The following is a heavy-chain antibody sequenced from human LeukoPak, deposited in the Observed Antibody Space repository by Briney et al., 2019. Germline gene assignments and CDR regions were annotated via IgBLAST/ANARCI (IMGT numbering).Heavy chain of an antibody. J-gene: IGHJ2*01. V-gene: IGHV4-31*03. CDR1: GGSISSGGYY. CDR3: ARQGRVYYYDSSGYYSPRTYFDL. CDR2: IYYSGST. D-gene: IGHD3-22*01. Sequence: SETLSLTCTVSGGSISSGGYYWSWIRQHPGKGLEWIGYIYYSGSTYYNPSLKSRVTISVDTSKNQFSLKLSSVTAADTAVYYCARQGRVYYYDSSGYYSPRTYFDLWGRGTLVTVSS.